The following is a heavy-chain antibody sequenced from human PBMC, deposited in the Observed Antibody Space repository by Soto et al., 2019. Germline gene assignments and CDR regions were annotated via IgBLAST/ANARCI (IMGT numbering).Heavy chain of an antibody. Sequence: XGSLLLSCAASGFTFSKYGMHWVRQAPGKGLGWVALIWNDGIRKVYVDSVKGRFTISRDNSKNTLDLQMNNLRDEDTAVYYCARDDDNDANALDYWGPGTLVTVSS. V-gene: IGHV3-33*01. CDR3: ARDDDNDANALDY. CDR2: IWNDGIRK. CDR1: GFTFSKYG. J-gene: IGHJ4*02.